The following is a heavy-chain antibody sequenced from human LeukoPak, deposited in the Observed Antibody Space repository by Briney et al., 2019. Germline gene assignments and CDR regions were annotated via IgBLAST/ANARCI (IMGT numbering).Heavy chain of an antibody. Sequence: GGSLRLSCAASGFTFSSYEMNWVRRAPGKGLEWVSYVSSSGSTIYYADSVKGRFTISRDNAKNSLYLQMNSLRAEDTAVYYCARGVITMVRGVTDYWGQGTLVTVSS. CDR2: VSSSGSTI. CDR3: ARGVITMVRGVTDY. J-gene: IGHJ4*02. CDR1: GFTFSSYE. D-gene: IGHD3-10*01. V-gene: IGHV3-48*03.